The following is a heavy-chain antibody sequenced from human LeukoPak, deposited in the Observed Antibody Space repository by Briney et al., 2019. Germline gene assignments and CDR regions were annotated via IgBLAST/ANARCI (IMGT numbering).Heavy chain of an antibody. Sequence: ASVKVSCKASGYIFTGYYMHWVRQAPGQGLEWMGWINPNSGGTNYAQKFQGRVTMTRDTSISTAYMELSRLRSEDTAVYYCARSDYYYYYMDVWGKGTTVTVSS. CDR3: ARSDYYYYYMDV. CDR1: GYIFTGYY. J-gene: IGHJ6*03. V-gene: IGHV1-2*02. CDR2: INPNSGGT.